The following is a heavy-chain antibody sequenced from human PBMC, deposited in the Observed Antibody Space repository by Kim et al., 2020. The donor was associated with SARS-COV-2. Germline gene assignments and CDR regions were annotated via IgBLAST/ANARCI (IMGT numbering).Heavy chain of an antibody. J-gene: IGHJ3*02. CDR3: ARAGLVVVAATYAFDI. CDR1: GGSISSYY. Sequence: SETLSLTCTVSGGSISSYYWSWIRQPPGKGLEWIGYIYYSGSTNYNPSLKSRVTISVDTSKNQFSLKLSSVTAADTAVYYCARAGLVVVAATYAFDIWGQGTMVTVSS. CDR2: IYYSGST. D-gene: IGHD2-15*01. V-gene: IGHV4-59*01.